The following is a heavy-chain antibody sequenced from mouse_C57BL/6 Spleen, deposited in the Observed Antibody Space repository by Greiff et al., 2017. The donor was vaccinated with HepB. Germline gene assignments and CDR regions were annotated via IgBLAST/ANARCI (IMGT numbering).Heavy chain of an antibody. J-gene: IGHJ4*01. D-gene: IGHD1-1*01. CDR2: IRSKSSNYAT. V-gene: IGHV10-3*01. Sequence: EVKLVESGGGLVQPKGSLKLSCAASGFTFNTYAMHWVRQAPGKGLEWVARIRSKSSNYATYYADSVKDRFTISRDDSQSMLYLQMNNLKTEDTAMYYCVREDYYYGSSYGYYYAMDYWGQGTSVTVSS. CDR3: VREDYYYGSSYGYYYAMDY. CDR1: GFTFNTYA.